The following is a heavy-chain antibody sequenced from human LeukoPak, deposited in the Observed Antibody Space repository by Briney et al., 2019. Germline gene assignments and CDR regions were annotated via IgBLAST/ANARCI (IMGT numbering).Heavy chain of an antibody. CDR3: ARQIWFGESNFDY. CDR2: IIPILGIA. D-gene: IGHD3-10*01. CDR1: GGSFCSYA. Sequence: SVKFSCKASGGSFCSYAISWVRQEPGQGVEWRGRIIPILGIANYEQKFQGRVTITADKSKSTAYMELSRLSRQDTAVYYCARQIWFGESNFDYWGQGTLVTVSS. J-gene: IGHJ4*02. V-gene: IGHV1-69*04.